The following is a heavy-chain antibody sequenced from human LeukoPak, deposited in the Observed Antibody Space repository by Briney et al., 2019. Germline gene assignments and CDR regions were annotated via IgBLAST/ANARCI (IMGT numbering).Heavy chain of an antibody. J-gene: IGHJ4*02. CDR3: ACPYRSRFDY. CDR2: ITNSGSDI. CDR1: GFTFSGFW. V-gene: IGHV3-11*01. Sequence: GGSLRLSCAVSGFTFSGFWMSWSRQAPGKGLEWISYITNSGSDIEYADSVKGRFTISWDNAKKSLYLEMNTLRAEDTAIYYCACPYRSRFDYWGQGTLVTVSS. D-gene: IGHD6-13*01.